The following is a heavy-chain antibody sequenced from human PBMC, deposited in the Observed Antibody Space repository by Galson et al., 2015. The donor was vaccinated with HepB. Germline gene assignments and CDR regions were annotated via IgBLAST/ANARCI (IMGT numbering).Heavy chain of an antibody. CDR3: ARAIKLPGTPENCFDL. D-gene: IGHD6-13*01. CDR1: EFSSSTYA. J-gene: IGHJ3*01. CDR2: ISYHGREE. V-gene: IGHV3-30*04. Sequence: SLRLSCAASEFSSSTYAMHWVRQAPGRGLDWVAVISYHGREEYIADSVKGRFTISRDNSKDTLYLHMNSLRPEDTAVYYCARAIKLPGTPENCFDLWGHGTMVTVSS.